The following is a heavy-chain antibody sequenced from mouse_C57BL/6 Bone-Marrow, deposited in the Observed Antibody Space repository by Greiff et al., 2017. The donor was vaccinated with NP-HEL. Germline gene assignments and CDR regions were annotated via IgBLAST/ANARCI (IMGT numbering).Heavy chain of an antibody. V-gene: IGHV1-81*01. CDR2: IYPRSGNT. J-gene: IGHJ4*01. D-gene: IGHD4-1*01. CDR3: ASLETGTRAMDY. Sequence: VKLQESGAELARPGASVKLSCKASGYTFTSYGISWVKQRTGQGLEWIGEIYPRSGNTYYNEKFKGKATLTADKSSSTAYMELRSLTSEDSAVYFCASLETGTRAMDYWGQGTSVTVSS. CDR1: GYTFTSYG.